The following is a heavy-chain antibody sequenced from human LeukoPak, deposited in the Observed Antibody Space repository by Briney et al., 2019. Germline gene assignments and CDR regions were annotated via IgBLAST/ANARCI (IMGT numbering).Heavy chain of an antibody. V-gene: IGHV3-49*04. D-gene: IGHD5-12*01. J-gene: IGHJ4*02. CDR2: IRSKAYGGTT. Sequence: GGSLRLSCTASGFTFGDYAMSWVRQAPGKGLEWVCFIRSKAYGGTTEYAASVKGRFTISRDDSKSIAYLQMNSLKTEDTAVYYCTRSQAYSGYAEGFDYWGQGTLVTVSS. CDR1: GFTFGDYA. CDR3: TRSQAYSGYAEGFDY.